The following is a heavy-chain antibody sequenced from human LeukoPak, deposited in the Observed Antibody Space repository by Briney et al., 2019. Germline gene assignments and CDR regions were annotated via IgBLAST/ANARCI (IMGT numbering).Heavy chain of an antibody. V-gene: IGHV3-15*01. CDR1: GFSFNDAW. Sequence: GGSLRLSCAASGFSFNDAWMDWVRQAPGKGLEWVGRIKSKVYSATADYAAPVMGRFTISRDDSKSTLYLQMNSLKIEDTAVYYCAALGFGDFSASDNWGQGTLVTASS. J-gene: IGHJ4*02. CDR3: AALGFGDFSASDN. CDR2: IKSKVYSATA. D-gene: IGHD3-10*01.